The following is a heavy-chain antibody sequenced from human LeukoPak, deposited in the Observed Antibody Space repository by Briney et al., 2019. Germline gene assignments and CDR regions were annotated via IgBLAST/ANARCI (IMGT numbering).Heavy chain of an antibody. CDR3: ARGGLAAAGNDYRFDY. D-gene: IGHD6-13*01. CDR1: GYTFTSYA. CDR2: INAGNGNT. V-gene: IGHV1-3*01. J-gene: IGHJ4*02. Sequence: GASVKVSCKASGYTFTSYAMHWVRQAPGQRLEWMGWINAGNGNTKYSQKFQGRVTITRDTSTSTAYMELRSLRSDDTAVYYCARGGLAAAGNDYRFDYWGQGTLVTVSS.